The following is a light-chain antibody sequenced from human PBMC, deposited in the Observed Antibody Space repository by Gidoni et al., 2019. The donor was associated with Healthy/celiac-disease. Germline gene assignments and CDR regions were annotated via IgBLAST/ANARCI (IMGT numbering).Light chain of an antibody. Sequence: DILITQSPDSLALSLGERATINCKSSQSVLYAYNYKNYLAWYQQRPGQTPKLLIYWASIREAGVPDRFSGSGSGTDFTLTISSLQAEDVAVYYCQQYYSTLLTFXGXTKVEIK. CDR3: QQYYSTLLT. CDR2: WAS. CDR1: QSVLYAYNYKNY. V-gene: IGKV4-1*01. J-gene: IGKJ4*01.